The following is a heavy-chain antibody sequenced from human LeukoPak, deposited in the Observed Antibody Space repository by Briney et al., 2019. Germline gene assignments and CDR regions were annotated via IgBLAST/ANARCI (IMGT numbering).Heavy chain of an antibody. Sequence: SETLSLTCTVSGGSTSSDYWSWIRQPPGKGLEWVGYVYNSGDTGKNPSLKSRVTILLDTSKNQCSLKLTPVSAADTAVYYCARLKLGAYFDLWGRGTLVTVSS. CDR3: ARLKLGAYFDL. D-gene: IGHD3-16*01. CDR1: GGSTSSDY. J-gene: IGHJ2*01. V-gene: IGHV4-59*08. CDR2: VYNSGDT.